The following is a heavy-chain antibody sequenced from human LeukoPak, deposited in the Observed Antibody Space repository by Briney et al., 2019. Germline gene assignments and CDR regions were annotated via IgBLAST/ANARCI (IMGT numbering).Heavy chain of an antibody. CDR1: GFTFSSYA. V-gene: IGHV1-3*01. Sequence: ASVKVSCKGSGFTFSSYAMHWVRQAPGQRLEWMGWINAGNGNTQYSQKFQGRVTITRDTSATTAYMELRSLRSEDTAVYYCARGTGCTGGSCSYYGMDLWGQGTTVTVSS. CDR2: INAGNGNT. D-gene: IGHD2-15*01. J-gene: IGHJ6*02. CDR3: ARGTGCTGGSCSYYGMDL.